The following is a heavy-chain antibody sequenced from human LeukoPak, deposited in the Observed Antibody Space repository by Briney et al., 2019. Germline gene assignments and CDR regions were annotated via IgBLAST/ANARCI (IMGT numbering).Heavy chain of an antibody. D-gene: IGHD3-3*01. V-gene: IGHV4-38-2*02. CDR2: IYYSGST. J-gene: IGHJ5*02. Sequence: SETLSLTCTVSGYSISSSYYWGWIRQPPGKGLEWIGSIYYSGSTYYNPSLKSRVTISVDTSKNQFSLKLSSVTAADTAVYYCARGRDFWSGLNWFDPWGQGTLVTVSS. CDR1: GYSISSSYY. CDR3: ARGRDFWSGLNWFDP.